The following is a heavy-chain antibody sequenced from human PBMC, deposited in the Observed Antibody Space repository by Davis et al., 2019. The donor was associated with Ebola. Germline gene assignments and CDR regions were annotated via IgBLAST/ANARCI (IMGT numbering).Heavy chain of an antibody. V-gene: IGHV3-73*01. CDR1: GFTFSGSA. Sequence: GGSLRLSCAASGFTFSGSAMHWVRQAPGKGLEWVGRIRSKANSYATAYAASVKGRFTISRDDSKNTAYLQMNSLKTEDTAVYYCTSTWSTIDYWGQGTLVTVSS. D-gene: IGHD1-14*01. CDR2: IRSKANSYAT. CDR3: TSTWSTIDY. J-gene: IGHJ4*02.